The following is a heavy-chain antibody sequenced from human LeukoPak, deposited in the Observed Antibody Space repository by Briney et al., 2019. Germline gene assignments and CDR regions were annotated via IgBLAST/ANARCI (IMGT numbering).Heavy chain of an antibody. J-gene: IGHJ4*02. CDR2: IRYDGSNK. CDR3: AKDLITIFGVAGPLY. V-gene: IGHV3-30*02. Sequence: PGGSLRLSCAASGFTFSSYGMHWVRQAPGKGLEWVAFIRYDGSNKYYADSVKGRFTISRDNSKNTLYLQMNSLRAEDTAVYYCAKDLITIFGVAGPLYWSQGTLVTVSS. D-gene: IGHD3-3*01. CDR1: GFTFSSYG.